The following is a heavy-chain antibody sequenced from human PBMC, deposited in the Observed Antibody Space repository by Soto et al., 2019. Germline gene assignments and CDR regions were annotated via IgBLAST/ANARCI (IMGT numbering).Heavy chain of an antibody. CDR1: GYTFSNYD. CDR3: AKVSRKGSAIDFDY. V-gene: IGHV1-8*01. J-gene: IGHJ4*02. D-gene: IGHD3-10*01. Sequence: QVKLVQSGAELKKPGASVKVSGKASGYTFSNYDMNWVRQATGQGPEWIGWVNPKNGDTGYAQKFQGRVTLTTDISTTTAYMELTSLRSENTAIYYCAKVSRKGSAIDFDYWGQGTLITVSS. CDR2: VNPKNGDT.